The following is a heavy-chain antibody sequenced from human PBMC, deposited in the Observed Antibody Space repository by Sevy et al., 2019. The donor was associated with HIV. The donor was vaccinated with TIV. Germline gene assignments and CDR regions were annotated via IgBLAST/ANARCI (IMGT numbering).Heavy chain of an antibody. CDR2: IYYSGST. J-gene: IGHJ5*02. D-gene: IGHD6-19*01. CDR1: GGSISSSSYY. V-gene: IGHV4-39*01. Sequence: SETLSLTCTVSGGSISSSSYYWGWIRQPPGKGLEWIGSIYYSGSTYYNPSLKSRVTISVDTSKNQFSLKLSSVTAADTAVYYCARHIIKAHSGWYFNWFDPWGHGTLVTVSS. CDR3: ARHIIKAHSGWYFNWFDP.